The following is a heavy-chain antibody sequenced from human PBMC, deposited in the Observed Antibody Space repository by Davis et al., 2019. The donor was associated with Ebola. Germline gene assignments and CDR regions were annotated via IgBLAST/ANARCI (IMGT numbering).Heavy chain of an antibody. CDR3: ARFSRGELENY. J-gene: IGHJ4*02. Sequence: PGGSLRLSCAASGFTFSSYWMSWVRQAPGKGLEWVANIKQDGSEKYYVDSVKGRFTISRDNAKNSLYLQMNSLRVEDTGVYYCARFSRGELENYWGQGTLVTVSS. CDR2: IKQDGSEK. CDR1: GFTFSSYW. D-gene: IGHD3-10*01. V-gene: IGHV3-7*01.